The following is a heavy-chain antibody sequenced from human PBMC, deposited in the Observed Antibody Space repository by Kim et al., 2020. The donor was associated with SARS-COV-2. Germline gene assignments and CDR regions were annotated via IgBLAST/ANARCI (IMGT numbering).Heavy chain of an antibody. Sequence: YYADSFKGRFTIPRHTSKDTLYLKMHSLRAEDPAVYYCARATGGWEIDYWSQGTLVTVPS. D-gene: IGHD6-19*01. CDR3: ARATGGWEIDY. J-gene: IGHJ4*02. V-gene: IGHV3-30*01.